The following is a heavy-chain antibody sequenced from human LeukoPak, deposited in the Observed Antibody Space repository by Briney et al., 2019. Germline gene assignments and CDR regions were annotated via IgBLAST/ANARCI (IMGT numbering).Heavy chain of an antibody. J-gene: IGHJ4*02. D-gene: IGHD3-10*01. CDR3: VHDDGGFDY. V-gene: IGHV3-30-3*01. Sequence: PRGSLTLSCAAPGFSFSTYDMNWVRQAPGKGLEWVAVISYDGGNKYYADSVKGRFTISRDNSKNTLYLQMNSLRAEDTAVYYCVHDDGGFDYWGQGTTVTIFS. CDR1: GFSFSTYD. CDR2: ISYDGGNK.